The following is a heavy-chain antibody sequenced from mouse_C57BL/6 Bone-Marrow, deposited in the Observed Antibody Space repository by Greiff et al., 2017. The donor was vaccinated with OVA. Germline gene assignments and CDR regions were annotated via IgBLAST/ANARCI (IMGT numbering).Heavy chain of an antibody. CDR2: IDPSDSYT. Sequence: QVQLQQPGAELVMPGASVKLSCKASGYTFTSYWMHWVKQRPGQGLEWIGEIDPSDSYTNYNQKFKGKSTLTVDKSSSTAYMQLSSLTSEDSAVYYCARARAPLLRYDYWGQGTTLTVSS. D-gene: IGHD1-1*01. CDR1: GYTFTSYW. CDR3: ARARAPLLRYDY. J-gene: IGHJ2*01. V-gene: IGHV1-69*01.